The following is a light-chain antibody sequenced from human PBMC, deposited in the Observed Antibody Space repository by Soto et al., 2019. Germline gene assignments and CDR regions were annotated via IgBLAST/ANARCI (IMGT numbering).Light chain of an antibody. J-gene: IGKJ1*01. Sequence: DLQMTQSPSTLSASVGDRVTITCRASQSVSSSLAWYQPKPGKAPNPLIYDASKLQSGVPSRFSGTGSGTEFSLTISSLQPDDFATYYCQQYEGYSPTFGQGTKVDIK. V-gene: IGKV1-5*01. CDR3: QQYEGYSPT. CDR1: QSVSSS. CDR2: DAS.